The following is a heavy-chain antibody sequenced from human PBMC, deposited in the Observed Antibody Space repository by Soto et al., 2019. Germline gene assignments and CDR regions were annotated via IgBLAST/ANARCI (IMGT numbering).Heavy chain of an antibody. Sequence: QVQLVESGGGVVQPGRSLRLSCAASGFTFSSYGMHWVRQAPGKGLEWVAVIWYDGSNKYYADSVKGRFTISRDNSKNTLFLQMNSLRAEDTAVYYCARDWGLDSGAIGYWGQGTLVTVSS. J-gene: IGHJ4*02. CDR1: GFTFSSYG. V-gene: IGHV3-33*01. CDR3: ARDWGLDSGAIGY. CDR2: IWYDGSNK. D-gene: IGHD1-26*01.